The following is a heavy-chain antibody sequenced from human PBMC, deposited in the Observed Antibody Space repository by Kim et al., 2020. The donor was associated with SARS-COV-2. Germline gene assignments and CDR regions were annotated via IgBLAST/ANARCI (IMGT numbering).Heavy chain of an antibody. V-gene: IGHV4-4*02. CDR2: IYHSGST. CDR1: GGSISSSNW. J-gene: IGHJ6*02. Sequence: SETLSLTCAVSGGSISSSNWWSWVRQPPGKGLEWIGEIYHSGSTNYNPSLKSRVTISVDKSKNQFSLKLSSVTAADTAVYYCARDRHGSAPYYYYGMDVWGQGTTVTVSS. D-gene: IGHD3-10*01. CDR3: ARDRHGSAPYYYYGMDV.